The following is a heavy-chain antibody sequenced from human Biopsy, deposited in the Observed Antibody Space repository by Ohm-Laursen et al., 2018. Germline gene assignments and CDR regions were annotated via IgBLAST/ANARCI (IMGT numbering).Heavy chain of an antibody. Sequence: SVKVSCKASGFTFSSSAVQWVRQARGQRLEWIGWIVVGSGHTNYAQKFQERVTITRDMSTSTAYMELTSLGSEDTAVYYCAATSTLYYYYYAMDVWDQGTTITVSS. J-gene: IGHJ6*02. V-gene: IGHV1-58*01. CDR3: AATSTLYYYYYAMDV. CDR2: IVVGSGHT. CDR1: GFTFSSSA.